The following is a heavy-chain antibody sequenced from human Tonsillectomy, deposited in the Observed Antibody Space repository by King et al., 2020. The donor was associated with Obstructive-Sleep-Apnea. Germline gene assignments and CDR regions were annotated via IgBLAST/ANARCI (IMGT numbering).Heavy chain of an antibody. V-gene: IGHV1-69*17. D-gene: IGHD3-16*01. Sequence: VQLVQSGAEVRKPGSSVTVSCKASGGTFSNYTISWVRQAPGQGLEWMGGIMPIANVVRLAPNFQDRVTITADRSTNTAYMELGSLTKEDTAVYYCAGPPPPVPLPDSSLWDHVFCYALDVWGQGTTVTVSS. CDR1: GGTFSNYT. CDR2: IMPIANVV. CDR3: AGPPPPVPLPDSSLWDHVFCYALDV. J-gene: IGHJ6*02.